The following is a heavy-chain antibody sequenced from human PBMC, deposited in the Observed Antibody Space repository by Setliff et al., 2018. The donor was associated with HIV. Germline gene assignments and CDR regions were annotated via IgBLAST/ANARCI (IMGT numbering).Heavy chain of an antibody. J-gene: IGHJ4*02. D-gene: IGHD3-22*01. CDR2: IYPGDSDT. CDR1: GYSFTSYW. CDR3: ARHSRPYYYDSSGYSYYFDY. V-gene: IGHV5-51*01. Sequence: PGESLKISCKGSGYSFTSYWIGWVRQMPGKGLEWMGIIYPGDSDTRYSPSFQGQVTISADKSISTAYLQWSSLKASDTAMYYCARHSRPYYYDSSGYSYYFDYWGQGTLVTVSS.